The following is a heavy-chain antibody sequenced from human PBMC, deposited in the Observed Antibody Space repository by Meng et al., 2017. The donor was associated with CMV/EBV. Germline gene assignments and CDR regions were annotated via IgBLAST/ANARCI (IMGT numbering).Heavy chain of an antibody. D-gene: IGHD4-23*01. CDR3: ARDRHGGNSDYFDY. V-gene: IGHV4-39*07. Sequence: GSLRLSCTVSGGSISSSSYYWGWIRQPPGKGLEWIGSIYYSGSTYYNPSLKSRVTISGDTSKNQFSLKLSAVTAADTAVYYCARDRHGGNSDYFDYWGQGTLVTVSS. CDR1: GGSISSSSYY. J-gene: IGHJ4*02. CDR2: IYYSGST.